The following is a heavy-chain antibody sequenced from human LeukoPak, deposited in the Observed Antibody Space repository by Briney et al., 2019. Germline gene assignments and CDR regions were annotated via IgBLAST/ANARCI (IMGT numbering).Heavy chain of an antibody. V-gene: IGHV6-1*01. D-gene: IGHD5-18*01. CDR1: GDSVSSNSVT. CDR3: ARDLGYSYDYDAFDI. J-gene: IGHJ3*02. Sequence: SQTHSLTCSISGDSVSSNSVTWNWIRQSPSRGLEWLGRTYYRSKWYNDYAVSVKSRITINPDTSKNQFSLQLNSVTPEDTAVYYCARDLGYSYDYDAFDIWGQGTMVTVSS. CDR2: TYYRSKWYN.